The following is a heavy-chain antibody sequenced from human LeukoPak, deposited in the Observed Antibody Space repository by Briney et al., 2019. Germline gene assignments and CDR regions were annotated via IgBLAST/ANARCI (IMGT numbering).Heavy chain of an antibody. CDR3: ATSTLKYFDY. CDR1: GFTFSIYA. Sequence: GGSLRLSCAASGFTFSIYAMSWVRQAPGKGLEWVSAIKSNGGSTYYADSVKGRFTISRDNSENTLYLQMNSLRAEDTAVYYCATSTLKYFDYWGHGTLVTVSS. CDR2: IKSNGGST. J-gene: IGHJ4*01. V-gene: IGHV3-23*01.